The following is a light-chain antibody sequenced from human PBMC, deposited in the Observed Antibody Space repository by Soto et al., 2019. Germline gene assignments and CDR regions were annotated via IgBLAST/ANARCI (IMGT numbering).Light chain of an antibody. J-gene: IGLJ1*01. CDR3: CSYAGSSTFYV. CDR2: EGS. CDR1: SSDVGSYNL. Sequence: QSVLTQPVSVSGSPGQSITISCTGTSSDVGSYNLVSWYQQHPGKAPKLMIYEGSKRPSGVSNRFSGSKSGNTASLTISGLQAEDEADYYCCSYAGSSTFYVFGTGTKVTVL. V-gene: IGLV2-23*01.